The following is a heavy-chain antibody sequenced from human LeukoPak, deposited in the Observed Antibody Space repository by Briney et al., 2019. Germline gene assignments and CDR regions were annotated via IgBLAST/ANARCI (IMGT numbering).Heavy chain of an antibody. CDR2: ISYDGRNI. D-gene: IGHD2-2*01. CDR3: AKGPLRGTAAAIDY. J-gene: IGHJ4*02. Sequence: QPGGSLRLSCAASGFTFSSYAMHWVRQAPGKGLEWVAVISYDGRNIHYPDSVKGRFTISRDISTDTLWLQMDSLRTEDTAVYHCAKGPLRGTAAAIDYWGQGTLVTVSS. V-gene: IGHV3-30*04. CDR1: GFTFSSYA.